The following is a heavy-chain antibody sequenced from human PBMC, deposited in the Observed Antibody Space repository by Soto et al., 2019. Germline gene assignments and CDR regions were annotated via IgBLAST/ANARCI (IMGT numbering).Heavy chain of an antibody. Sequence: SETLSLTCTVSGGSISSSRYYWGWIRQPPGKGLEWIGSIYYSGSTYYNPSLKSRVTISVDTSKNQFYLKLSSVTAADTAVYYCARRAVYYDSSGYLDSWGQGTLVTVYS. CDR3: ARRAVYYDSSGYLDS. D-gene: IGHD3-22*01. J-gene: IGHJ4*02. V-gene: IGHV4-39*01. CDR2: IYYSGST. CDR1: GGSISSSRYY.